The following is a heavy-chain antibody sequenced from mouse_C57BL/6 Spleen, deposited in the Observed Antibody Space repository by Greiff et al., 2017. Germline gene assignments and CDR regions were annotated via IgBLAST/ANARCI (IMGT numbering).Heavy chain of an antibody. D-gene: IGHD1-2*01. J-gene: IGHJ2*01. CDR2: IYPGSGST. CDR3: AHYGVEYYFDS. Sequence: QVHVKQPGAELVKPGASVKMSCKASGYTFTSYWITWVKQRPGQGLEWIGDIYPGSGSTNYNEKFKSKATLTVDTSSSTAYMQLSSLTSEDSAVYYCAHYGVEYYFDSWGKGTTLTVSS. CDR1: GYTFTSYW. V-gene: IGHV1-55*01.